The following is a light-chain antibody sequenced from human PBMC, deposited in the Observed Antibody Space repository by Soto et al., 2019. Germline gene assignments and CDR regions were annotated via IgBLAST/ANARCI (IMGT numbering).Light chain of an antibody. J-gene: IGKJ1*01. Sequence: ENVLTQSPGTLSLSPGERATLSCRASQSVSSTYLTWYHQKPGQAPRLLIYGAATRATGIPARFSGSGSGTEFTLTISSLQSEDFAAYYCQQYHSSGTFGQGTKVDIK. CDR3: QQYHSSGT. CDR2: GAA. V-gene: IGKV3-20*01. CDR1: QSVSSTY.